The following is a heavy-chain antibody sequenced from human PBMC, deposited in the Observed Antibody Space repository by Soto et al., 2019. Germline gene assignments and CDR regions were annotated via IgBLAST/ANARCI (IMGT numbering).Heavy chain of an antibody. CDR3: VRELMLHHYEFCSVRRRYYGMDV. J-gene: IGHJ6*02. Sequence: GASVKVSCKASGYTFSRYYMHWVRQAPGQGLEWMGIINPSGGNTSYAQKFQGRVTMTRDTSTSTSYIELISLRSEDTAVYYCVRELMLHHYEFCSVRRRYYGMDVWGQGTTVTVSS. CDR1: GYTFSRYY. D-gene: IGHD3-3*01. CDR2: INPSGGNT. V-gene: IGHV1-46*01.